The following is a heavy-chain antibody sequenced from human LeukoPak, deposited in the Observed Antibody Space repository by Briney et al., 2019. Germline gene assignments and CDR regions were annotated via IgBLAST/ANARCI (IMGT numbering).Heavy chain of an antibody. CDR3: ARVGYDFWSGYYPGYYYYMDV. CDR1: GFIFSTYW. D-gene: IGHD3-3*01. Sequence: GGSLRLSCTTSGFIFSTYWMSWVRQAPGKGLEWVSVIYSGGSTYYADSVKGRFTISRDNSKNTLYLQMNSLRAEDTAVYYCARVGYDFWSGYYPGYYYYMDVWGKGATVTVSS. V-gene: IGHV3-66*02. CDR2: IYSGGST. J-gene: IGHJ6*03.